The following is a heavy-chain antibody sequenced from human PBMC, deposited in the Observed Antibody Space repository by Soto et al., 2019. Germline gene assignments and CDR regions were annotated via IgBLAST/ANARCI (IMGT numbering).Heavy chain of an antibody. J-gene: IGHJ6*02. CDR1: GFTVSSNY. Sequence: PGGSLRLSCAASGFTVSSNYMSWVRQAPGKGLEWVSVIYSGGSTYYADSMKGRFTISRDNSKNTLYLQMNSLRAEDTAVYYCAREGAYCGGDCYYYYYGMDVWGQGTTVTVSS. D-gene: IGHD2-21*02. CDR3: AREGAYCGGDCYYYYYGMDV. CDR2: IYSGGST. V-gene: IGHV3-53*01.